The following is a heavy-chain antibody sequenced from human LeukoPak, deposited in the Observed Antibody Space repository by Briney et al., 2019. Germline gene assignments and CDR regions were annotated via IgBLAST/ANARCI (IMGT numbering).Heavy chain of an antibody. CDR2: IRSKVYGGTT. Sequence: GSLRLSCTGFGSTFRDYAVSWVRQAPGKGLECIGFIRSKVYGGTTEYAASVKGRFTISRDDSKSIAYLQMNSLKTEDTAVYYCTRDPYYFDSSGYYHHAFDIWGQGTMVAVSS. CDR3: TRDPYYFDSSGYYHHAFDI. J-gene: IGHJ3*02. D-gene: IGHD3-22*01. V-gene: IGHV3-49*04. CDR1: GSTFRDYA.